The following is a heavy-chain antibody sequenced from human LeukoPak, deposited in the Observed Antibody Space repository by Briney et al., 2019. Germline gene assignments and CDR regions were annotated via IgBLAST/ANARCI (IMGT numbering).Heavy chain of an antibody. V-gene: IGHV3-23*01. Sequence: PGGSLRLSCAASGFTFSSYAMSWIRQAPGKGLEWVSAISGSGGSTYYADSVKGRFTISRDSSKNTLYLQMNSLRAEDTAVYYCAEGLGYDFWSGYWGGYFDYWGQGTLVTVSS. CDR2: ISGSGGST. D-gene: IGHD3-3*01. J-gene: IGHJ4*02. CDR3: AEGLGYDFWSGYWGGYFDY. CDR1: GFTFSSYA.